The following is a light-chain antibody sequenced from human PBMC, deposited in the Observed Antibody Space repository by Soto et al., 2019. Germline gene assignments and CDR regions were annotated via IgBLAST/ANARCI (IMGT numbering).Light chain of an antibody. J-gene: IGKJ2*01. Sequence: EIVLTQSPATLSLSPGERATLSCRASQSVSSYLAWYQQKPGQAPRLLIYGASNRATDIPARFSGSGSGTDFTLIISSLEPEDFAVYYCQHRGKWPRTFGQGTNLEI. CDR3: QHRGKWPRT. V-gene: IGKV3-11*01. CDR1: QSVSSY. CDR2: GAS.